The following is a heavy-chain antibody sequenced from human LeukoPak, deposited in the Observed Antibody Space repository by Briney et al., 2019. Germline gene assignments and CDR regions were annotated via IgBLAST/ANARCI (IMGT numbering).Heavy chain of an antibody. CDR2: IYSSGNT. V-gene: IGHV4-39*02. CDR1: GGSISTTNYY. Sequence: SETLSLTCTVSGGSISTTNYYWGWIRQPPGRDLEWIGSIYSSGNTYYNPSLESRVTISVDTSKNQLSLKLTSATAADTSVYYCAREPRQSRMTTYFFDYWGQGTLVTVSS. CDR3: AREPRQSRMTTYFFDY. D-gene: IGHD4-17*01. J-gene: IGHJ4*02.